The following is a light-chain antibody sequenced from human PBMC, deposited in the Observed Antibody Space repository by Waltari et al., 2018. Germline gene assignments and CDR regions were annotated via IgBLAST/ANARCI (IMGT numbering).Light chain of an antibody. CDR1: QDIYNS. CDR2: GAS. V-gene: IGKV1-33*01. CDR3: QQYDTPLS. J-gene: IGKJ4*01. Sequence: DIQMTQSPSSLSATVGDRVTITCQANQDIYNSLNWYQHKPGKAPNLLIYGASNLEPGVPSRFSGSGSGTHFTFTISSLQPDDFATYYCQQYDTPLSFGGGTKVAIK.